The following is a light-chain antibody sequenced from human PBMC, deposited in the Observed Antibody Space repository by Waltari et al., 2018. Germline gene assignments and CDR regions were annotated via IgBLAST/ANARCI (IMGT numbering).Light chain of an antibody. CDR1: SVDVGPYNL. V-gene: IGLV2-8*01. CDR2: EVT. CDR3: SSYARNKGWV. Sequence: QSALTQPPSASGSPGQPVTISCTGTSVDVGPYNLFPWYQHTPGKAPRPTIYEVTKRPSGVPDRFSGSKSGNTASLTVSGLQAEDEADYYCSSYARNKGWVFGGGTKLTVL. J-gene: IGLJ3*02.